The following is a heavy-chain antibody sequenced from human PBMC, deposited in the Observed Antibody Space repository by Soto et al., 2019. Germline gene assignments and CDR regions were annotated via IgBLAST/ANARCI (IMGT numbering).Heavy chain of an antibody. CDR3: ARHRYSYGVYYFDY. V-gene: IGHV4-59*08. CDR1: GGSINNYY. CDR2: IYYSGST. Sequence: SETLSLTCIVCGGSINNYYWSWIRQPPGKGLEWIGYIYYSGSTNYNPSLTSRVTISVDTPKNQFSLKLSSVTAADTAVYYCARHRYSYGVYYFDYWGQGTLVTSPQ. D-gene: IGHD5-18*01. J-gene: IGHJ4*02.